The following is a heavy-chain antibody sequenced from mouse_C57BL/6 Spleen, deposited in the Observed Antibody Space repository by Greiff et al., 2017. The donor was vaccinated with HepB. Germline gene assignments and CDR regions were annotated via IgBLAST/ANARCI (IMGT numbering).Heavy chain of an antibody. CDR2: IDPSDSET. V-gene: IGHV1-52*01. CDR3: ARGRALYRQGAFAY. J-gene: IGHJ3*01. CDR1: GYTFTSYW. D-gene: IGHD3-3*01. Sequence: QVQLQQPGAELVRPGSSVKLSCKASGYTFTSYWMHWVKQRPIQGLEWIGNIDPSDSETHYNQKFKDKATLTVDKSSSTAYMQLSSLTSEDSAVYYGARGRALYRQGAFAYWGQGTLVTVSA.